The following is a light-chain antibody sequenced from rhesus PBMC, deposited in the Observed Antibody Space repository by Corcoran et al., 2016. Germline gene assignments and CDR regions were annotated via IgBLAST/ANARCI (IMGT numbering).Light chain of an antibody. J-gene: IGKJ4*01. CDR1: QGISSY. CDR2: KAS. V-gene: IGKV1-25*01. Sequence: DIQMTQSPSSLSASVGDRVTITCRASQGISSYLAWYQQKQGKAPKLLIYKASTLQSGVPSRFSGIGSGTDFTLTISSLQPEDFATYYCQQRNSYPLTFGGGTKVEIK. CDR3: QQRNSYPLT.